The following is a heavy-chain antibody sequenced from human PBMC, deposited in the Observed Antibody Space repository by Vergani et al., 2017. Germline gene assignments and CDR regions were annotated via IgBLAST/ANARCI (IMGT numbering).Heavy chain of an antibody. Sequence: QVQLQESGPGLVKPSQTLSLTCTVSGGSISSGTYYWGWIRQPPGKGLEWIGSIYYSGSTYYNPSLKSRVTISVDTSKNQFSLKLSSVTAADTAVYYCARQARYYYDSSGDFDYWGQGTLVTVSS. J-gene: IGHJ4*02. CDR2: IYYSGST. D-gene: IGHD3-22*01. CDR3: ARQARYYYDSSGDFDY. CDR1: GGSISSGTYY. V-gene: IGHV4-39*01.